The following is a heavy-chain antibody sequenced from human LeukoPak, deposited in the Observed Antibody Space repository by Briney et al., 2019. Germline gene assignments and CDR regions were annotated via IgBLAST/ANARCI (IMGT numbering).Heavy chain of an antibody. Sequence: PGGSLRLSCAASGFTFSSYWMSWVRQAPGKGLEWVANIKHDGSEKYYVDSVKGRFTISIDNPKKSLYLQMNILRADDTAVYYCARDFGSRGSGTLYYFDYWGQGTLVTVSS. CDR3: ARDFGSRGSGTLYYFDY. CDR1: GFTFSSYW. D-gene: IGHD3-10*01. CDR2: IKHDGSEK. J-gene: IGHJ4*02. V-gene: IGHV3-7*01.